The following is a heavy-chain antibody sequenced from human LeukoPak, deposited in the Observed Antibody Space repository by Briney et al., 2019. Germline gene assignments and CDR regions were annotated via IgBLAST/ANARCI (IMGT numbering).Heavy chain of an antibody. D-gene: IGHD1-26*01. Sequence: GGSLRLSCAASGFTFSGSAMSWVRQAPGEGLEWVSLISYSGANSYYTDSVRGRFTISRDNSKDTLFLQMNSLRDEDTAVYYCAREGGGSAFDIWGQGTMVTVSS. CDR3: AREGGGSAFDI. CDR1: GFTFSGSA. J-gene: IGHJ3*02. CDR2: ISYSGANS. V-gene: IGHV3-23*01.